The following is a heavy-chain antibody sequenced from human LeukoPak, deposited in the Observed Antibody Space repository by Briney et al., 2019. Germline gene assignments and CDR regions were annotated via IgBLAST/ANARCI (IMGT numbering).Heavy chain of an antibody. CDR3: SKGETDTGTLTHVY. J-gene: IGHJ4*02. Sequence: NPGGSLRLSCAASGFTFRNYAMSWVGQAPGKGLEWVSAISGSGTTTHYADSVKGRFTVSRDNSKNTVFLQMHSLGAEDTAVYYCSKGETDTGTLTHVYWGPGTLVTVSS. CDR1: GFTFRNYA. CDR2: ISGSGTTT. D-gene: IGHD1-7*01. V-gene: IGHV3-23*01.